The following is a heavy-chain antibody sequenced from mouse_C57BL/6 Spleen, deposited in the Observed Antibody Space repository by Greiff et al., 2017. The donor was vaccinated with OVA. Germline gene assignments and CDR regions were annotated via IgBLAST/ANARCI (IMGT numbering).Heavy chain of an antibody. CDR3: ARVNYYGSSYAMDD. CDR2: LYPGDGDT. J-gene: IGHJ4*01. CDR1: GYAFSSSW. V-gene: IGHV1-82*01. D-gene: IGHD1-1*01. Sequence: QVQLQQSGPELVKPGASVKISCKASGYAFSSSWMNWVKQRPGKGLEWIGRLYPGDGDTNYNGKFKGKATLTADKSSSHSYMQLSSLTSEDSVVYFCARVNYYGSSYAMDDWGQGTSGTVSS.